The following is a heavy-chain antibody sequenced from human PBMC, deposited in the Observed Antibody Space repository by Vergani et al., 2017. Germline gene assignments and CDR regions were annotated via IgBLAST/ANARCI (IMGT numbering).Heavy chain of an antibody. CDR2: ISWNSGSI. V-gene: IGHV3-9*01. CDR1: GFTFDDYA. D-gene: IGHD3-10*01. CDR3: AKTKGGVXWFGELLHGGYYYYYMDV. J-gene: IGHJ6*03. Sequence: EVQLVESGGGLVQPGRSLRLSCAASGFTFDDYAMHWVRQAPGKGLEWVSGISWNSGSIGYADSVKGRFTISRDNAKNSLYLQMNSLRAEDTALYYCAKTKGGVXWFGELLHGGYYYYYMDVWGKGTTVTMSS.